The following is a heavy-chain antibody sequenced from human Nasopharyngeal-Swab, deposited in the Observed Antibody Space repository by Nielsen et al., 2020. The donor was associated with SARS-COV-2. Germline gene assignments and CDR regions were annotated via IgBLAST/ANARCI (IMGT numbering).Heavy chain of an antibody. J-gene: IGHJ4*02. V-gene: IGHV3-48*02. Sequence: GESLKISCAASGFTFSSYSMNWVRQAPGKGLEWVSYISSSSSTIYYADSVKGRFTISRDNAKNSLYLQMNSLRDEDTAMYYCARERARFLEWLLYGTFDYWGQGTLVTVSS. CDR2: ISSSSSTI. CDR1: GFTFSSYS. D-gene: IGHD3-3*01. CDR3: ARERARFLEWLLYGTFDY.